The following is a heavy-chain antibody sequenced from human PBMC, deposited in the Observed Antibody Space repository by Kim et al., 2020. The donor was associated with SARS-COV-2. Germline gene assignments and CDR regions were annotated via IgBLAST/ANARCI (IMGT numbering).Heavy chain of an antibody. CDR3: ARDLGSVAVAGTH. CDR1: GGTFSSYA. D-gene: IGHD6-19*01. J-gene: IGHJ4*02. V-gene: IGHV1-69*13. Sequence: SVKVSCKASGGTFSSYAISWVRQAPGQGLEWMGGIIPIFGTANYAQKFQGRVTITADESTSTAYMELSSLRSEDTAVYYCARDLGSVAVAGTHWGQGTLVTVSS. CDR2: IIPIFGTA.